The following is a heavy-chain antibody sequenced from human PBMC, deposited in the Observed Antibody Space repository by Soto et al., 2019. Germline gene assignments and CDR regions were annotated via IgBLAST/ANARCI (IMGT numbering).Heavy chain of an antibody. J-gene: IGHJ6*02. Sequence: GGSLRLSCAASGFTFSSYGMHWVRQAPGKGLEWVAVIWYDGSNKYYADSVKGRFTISRDNSKNTLYLQMNSLRAEDTAVYYCARAGVTGTEGYYYGMDVWGQGTTVTVSS. CDR2: IWYDGSNK. CDR3: ARAGVTGTEGYYYGMDV. V-gene: IGHV3-33*01. D-gene: IGHD1-20*01. CDR1: GFTFSSYG.